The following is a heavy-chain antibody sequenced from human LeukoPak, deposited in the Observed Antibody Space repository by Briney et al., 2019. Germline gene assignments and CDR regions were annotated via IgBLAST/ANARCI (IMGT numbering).Heavy chain of an antibody. D-gene: IGHD2-2*01. CDR2: IYHSGST. Sequence: NPSETLSLTCAVSGYSISSGYYWGWIRQPPGKGLEWTGSIYHSGSTYYNPSLKSRVTISVDTSKNQFSLKLSSVTAADTAVYYCARRRYCSSTSCYYMDVWGKGTTVTVSS. J-gene: IGHJ6*03. V-gene: IGHV4-38-2*01. CDR1: GYSISSGYY. CDR3: ARRRYCSSTSCYYMDV.